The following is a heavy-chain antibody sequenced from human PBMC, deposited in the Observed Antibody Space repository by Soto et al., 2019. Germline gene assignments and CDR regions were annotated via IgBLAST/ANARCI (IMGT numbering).Heavy chain of an antibody. CDR1: GGTFSSYA. D-gene: IGHD5-12*01. CDR2: IIPIFGTA. CDR3: AREEFRGYGMYYFDY. V-gene: IGHV1-69*13. J-gene: IGHJ4*02. Sequence: SVKVSCKASGGTFSSYAISWVRQAPGQGLEWMGGIIPIFGTANYAQKFQGRVTITADESTSTAYMELSSLRSEDTAVYYCAREEFRGYGMYYFDYWGQGTLVTVSS.